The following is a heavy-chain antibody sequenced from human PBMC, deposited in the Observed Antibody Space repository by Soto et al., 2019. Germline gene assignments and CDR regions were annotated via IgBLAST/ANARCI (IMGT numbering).Heavy chain of an antibody. J-gene: IGHJ1*01. CDR1: GGSIRSGGYY. V-gene: IGHV4-31*03. CDR3: ARDYYDRSEYFQH. CDR2: IYYSGHT. D-gene: IGHD3-22*01. Sequence: QVQLQESGPGLVKPSQTLSLTCTVSGGSIRSGGYYWNWIRQHPGKGLEWIGYIYYSGHTYYNPSLKRRVTISVDTSKNQFSLHLSSVTAADTAVYYCARDYYDRSEYFQHWGQGTLVTVSS.